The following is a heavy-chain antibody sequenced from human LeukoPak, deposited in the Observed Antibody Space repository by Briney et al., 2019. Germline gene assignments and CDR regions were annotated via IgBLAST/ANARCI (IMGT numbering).Heavy chain of an antibody. CDR3: ARSYGDPLFDY. CDR2: IYSSGST. J-gene: IGHJ4*02. Sequence: GGSLRLSCVGSGFTVSSNYMNWVRQAPGKGLEWVSVIYSSGSTFHADSVKGRFSISRDTSKNTLYLQMKSLRAEDTAVYYYARSYGDPLFDYWGQGTLVTVSA. V-gene: IGHV3-66*01. D-gene: IGHD4-17*01. CDR1: GFTVSSNY.